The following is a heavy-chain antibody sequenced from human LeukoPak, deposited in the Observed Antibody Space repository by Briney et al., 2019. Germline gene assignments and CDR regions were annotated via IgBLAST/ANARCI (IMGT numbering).Heavy chain of an antibody. CDR1: GFTFSSYW. CDR3: ARAGNYYGRHTNWFDP. CDR2: MRQDGNEK. Sequence: GGSLRLSCVASGFTFSSYWMTWVRQAPGKGLEWVANMRQDGNEKYNVDSVRGRFTISRDNAKNSLYLQMNSLRAEDTAVYYCARAGNYYGRHTNWFDPWGQGTLVTVSS. V-gene: IGHV3-7*01. J-gene: IGHJ5*02. D-gene: IGHD3-10*01.